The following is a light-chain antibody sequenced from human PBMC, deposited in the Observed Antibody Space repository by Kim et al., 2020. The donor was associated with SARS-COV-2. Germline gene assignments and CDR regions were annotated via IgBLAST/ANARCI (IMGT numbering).Light chain of an antibody. CDR1: ESVGSSY. CDR2: GAS. V-gene: IGKV3-20*01. Sequence: EIVLTQSPGTLSLSPGEGATLSCRASESVGSSYLAWYQQKPGQSPRLLIYGASSRATGIPDRFSGSGSGTDFTLSISRLEPEDFALYYCQQCGSSPRTFGQENKLE. CDR3: QQCGSSPRT. J-gene: IGKJ2*01.